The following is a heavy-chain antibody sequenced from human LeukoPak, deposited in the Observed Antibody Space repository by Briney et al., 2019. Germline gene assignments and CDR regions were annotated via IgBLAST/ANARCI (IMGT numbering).Heavy chain of an antibody. Sequence: GGSLRLSCAASGFTFSSYNMNWVRQAPGRGLEGVSSISSTTSYIFYADSLKARFTISRDNAKNSLYLQMNNLRAEDTAVYYCARGRGATPPHYFDYWGPGTLVTVSS. CDR3: ARGRGATPPHYFDY. CDR1: GFTFSSYN. D-gene: IGHD1-26*01. V-gene: IGHV3-21*01. CDR2: ISSTTSYI. J-gene: IGHJ4*02.